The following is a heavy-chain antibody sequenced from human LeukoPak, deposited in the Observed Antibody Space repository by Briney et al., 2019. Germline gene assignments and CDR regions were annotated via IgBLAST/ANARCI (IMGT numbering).Heavy chain of an antibody. D-gene: IGHD5-18*01. CDR2: IYWDDDK. J-gene: IGHJ4*02. Sequence: ESGPTLVNPTQTLTLTCTFSGFSLSTSGVGVGWIRQPPGKALEWLALIYWDDDKRYSPSLKSRLTITKDTSKNQVVLTMTNMDPVDTATYYCAHRSLQARGWPGYSYGSFDYWGQGTLVTVSS. CDR1: GFSLSTSGVG. CDR3: AHRSLQARGWPGYSYGSFDY. V-gene: IGHV2-5*02.